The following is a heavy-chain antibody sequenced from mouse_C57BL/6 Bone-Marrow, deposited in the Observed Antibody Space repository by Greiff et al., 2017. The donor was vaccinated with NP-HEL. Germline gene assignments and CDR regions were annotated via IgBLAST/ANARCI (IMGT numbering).Heavy chain of an antibody. J-gene: IGHJ2*01. CDR2: IYPRSGNT. CDR1: GYTFTSYG. D-gene: IGHD1-1*01. CDR3: ARGGYYYGSSYYYFDY. V-gene: IGHV1-81*01. Sequence: QVQLQQSGAELARPGASVKLSCKASGYTFTSYGISWVKQRTGQGLEWIGEIYPRSGNTYYNEKFKGKATLTADKSSSTAYMELRSLTSEDSAVYFCARGGYYYGSSYYYFDYWGQGTTLTVSS.